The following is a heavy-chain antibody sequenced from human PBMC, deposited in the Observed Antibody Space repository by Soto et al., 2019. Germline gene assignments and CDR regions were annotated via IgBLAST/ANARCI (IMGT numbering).Heavy chain of an antibody. CDR3: TSLATFCSADSWYESTFGMDF. J-gene: IGHJ6*04. V-gene: IGHV1-2*02. CDR1: GFAFTGYY. CDR2: INANIGGT. D-gene: IGHD2-15*01. Sequence: GASVKVSCKASGFAFTGYYIHWVRQAPGQGLGWMGWINANIGGTKYTQNFQGRVTITRDASISTAYMELSRLRYDDTAVYFCTSLATFCSADSWYESTFGMDFWAKGPTATSPQ.